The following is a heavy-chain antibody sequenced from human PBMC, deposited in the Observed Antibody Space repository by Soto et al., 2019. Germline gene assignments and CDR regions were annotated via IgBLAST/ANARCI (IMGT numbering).Heavy chain of an antibody. D-gene: IGHD6-13*01. CDR1: GGNFSRSG. Sequence: VQLVQSGAELKKPGSSVKVSCKASGGNFSRSGISWVRQAPGQGLEWMGGIIPLFVTTNYARKFKGRVTSTADESTRTAYMELSSLRFEDTAVYYCARARGSSWYNWFDPWGQGTLVIVSS. CDR2: IIPLFVTT. CDR3: ARARGSSWYNWFDP. J-gene: IGHJ5*02. V-gene: IGHV1-69*01.